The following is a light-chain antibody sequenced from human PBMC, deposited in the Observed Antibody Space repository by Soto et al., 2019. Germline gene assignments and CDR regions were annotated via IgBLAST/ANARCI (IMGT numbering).Light chain of an antibody. J-gene: IGKJ2*01. V-gene: IGKV3-15*01. CDR2: GAS. CDR3: QQYNNWRYT. Sequence: EIVMTQSPATLSVSPGERATLSCRASQSVSSNLAWYQQKPGQAPRLLIYGASTRATGNPARFSGSGSGTEFTLTISSLQSEDFAVYYCQQYNNWRYTFGQGTKLEIK. CDR1: QSVSSN.